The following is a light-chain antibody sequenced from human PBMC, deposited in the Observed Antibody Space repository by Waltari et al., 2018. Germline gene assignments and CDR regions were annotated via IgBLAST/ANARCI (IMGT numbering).Light chain of an antibody. CDR3: QQYYSTPWT. Sequence: DIVMTQSPDSLSVSLGERATLNCKSRQSVLYSANNHNYLAGYQQKPGQPPRLLTYWASTRESGVPDRFSGSWSGTDFTLTISGLQAEDVAVYYCQQYYSTPWTFGQGTKVEIK. CDR1: QSVLYSANNHNY. J-gene: IGKJ1*01. CDR2: WAS. V-gene: IGKV4-1*01.